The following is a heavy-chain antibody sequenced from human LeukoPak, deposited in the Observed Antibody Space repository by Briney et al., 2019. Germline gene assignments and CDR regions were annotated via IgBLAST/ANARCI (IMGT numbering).Heavy chain of an antibody. Sequence: ASVKVSCKASGYTFTSYDINWVRQATGQGLEWMGWINPNSGGTNYAQKFQGRVTMTRDTSISTAYMELSRLRSDDTAVYYCARDLPYYYDSSGLDYWGQGTLVTVSS. CDR1: GYTFTSYD. CDR3: ARDLPYYYDSSGLDY. CDR2: INPNSGGT. V-gene: IGHV1-2*02. J-gene: IGHJ4*02. D-gene: IGHD3-22*01.